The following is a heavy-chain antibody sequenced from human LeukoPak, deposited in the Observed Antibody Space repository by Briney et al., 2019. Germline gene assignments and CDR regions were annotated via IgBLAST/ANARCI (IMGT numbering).Heavy chain of an antibody. Sequence: PSQTLSLTCTVSGGSVSSGGYYWRWIRQPPGKGLDWIGYVYDSGSGKYKPSLNSRVTISIDTSKNQFSLKLNSVTAADTAVYYCARLRSGGYFEYWGQGTLVTVSS. CDR3: ARLRSGGYFEY. CDR1: GGSVSSGGYY. V-gene: IGHV4-61*08. J-gene: IGHJ4*02. CDR2: VYDSGSG. D-gene: IGHD4-17*01.